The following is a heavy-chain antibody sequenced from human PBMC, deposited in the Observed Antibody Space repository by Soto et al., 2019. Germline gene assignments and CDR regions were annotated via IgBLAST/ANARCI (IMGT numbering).Heavy chain of an antibody. CDR2: INPSGGST. D-gene: IGHD3-22*01. CDR1: GYTFTSYY. Sequence: GASVKVSCKASGYTFTSYYMHWVRQAPGQGLEWMGIINPSGGSTSYAQRFQGRVTMTRDTSTSTVYMELSSLRSEDTAVYYCARDLYYYDSSGYYLVNYYGMDVWGQGTTVIVSS. J-gene: IGHJ6*02. CDR3: ARDLYYYDSSGYYLVNYYGMDV. V-gene: IGHV1-46*01.